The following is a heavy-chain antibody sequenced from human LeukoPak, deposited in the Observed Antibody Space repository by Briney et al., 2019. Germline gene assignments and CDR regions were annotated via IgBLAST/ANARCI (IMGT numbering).Heavy chain of an antibody. Sequence: SVKVSCKASGSTFSSYGISWVRQAPGQGLEWIGRIIPIFGIANYAQKCQGRVAITADKSTSTAYMELSSLTSEDTAVYYCARDQNSYGSGSYPDYWGQGTLVTVSS. D-gene: IGHD3-10*01. CDR1: GSTFSSYG. V-gene: IGHV1-69*04. CDR3: ARDQNSYGSGSYPDY. J-gene: IGHJ4*02. CDR2: IIPIFGIA.